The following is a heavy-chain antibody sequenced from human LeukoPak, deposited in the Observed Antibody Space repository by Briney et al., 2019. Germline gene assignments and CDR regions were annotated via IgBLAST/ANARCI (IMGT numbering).Heavy chain of an antibody. D-gene: IGHD6-13*01. V-gene: IGHV1-2*02. Sequence: VKVSCKAXGYTFTXXYMHWVRQAPGQGLEGMGWINPNSGGTNYAQKFQGRVTMTRDTSISTAYMELSRLRSDDTAVYYCAVGIAAAPSFDYWGQGTLVTVSS. CDR1: GYTFTXXY. CDR3: AVGIAAAPSFDY. CDR2: INPNSGGT. J-gene: IGHJ4*02.